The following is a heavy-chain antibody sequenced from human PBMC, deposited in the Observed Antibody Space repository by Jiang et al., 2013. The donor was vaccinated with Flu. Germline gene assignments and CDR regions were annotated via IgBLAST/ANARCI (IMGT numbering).Heavy chain of an antibody. CDR1: AGRISTSY. V-gene: IGHV4-59*01. D-gene: IGHD4-17*01. Sequence: LLKPSETLSLTCTVSAGRISTSYWGWIRQPPGKGLEWIGHKSNSGTSRYNPSFKSRVSISVDTSKNQFSLSLKSVTAADTAVYYCARDPDYGDTDYFDYWGQGSLVTVSS. J-gene: IGHJ4*02. CDR2: KSNSGTS. CDR3: ARDPDYGDTDYFDY.